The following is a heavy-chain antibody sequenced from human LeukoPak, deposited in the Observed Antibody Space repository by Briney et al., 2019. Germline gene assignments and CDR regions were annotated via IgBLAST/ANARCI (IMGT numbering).Heavy chain of an antibody. D-gene: IGHD3-3*01. CDR2: IYYSGST. J-gene: IGHJ4*02. CDR1: GDSISSSNW. CDR3: ARALIFGVAGAPYYFDY. V-gene: IGHV4-4*02. Sequence: PSGTLSLTCSVSGDSISSSNWWSWVRQPPGKGLEWIGYIYYSGSTNYNPSLKSRVTISVDTSKNQFSLKLSSVTAADTAVYYCARALIFGVAGAPYYFDYWGQGTLVTVSS.